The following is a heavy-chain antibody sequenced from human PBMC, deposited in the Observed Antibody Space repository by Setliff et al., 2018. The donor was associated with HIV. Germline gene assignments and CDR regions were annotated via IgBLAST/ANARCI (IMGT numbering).Heavy chain of an antibody. CDR2: ISAYSGNT. D-gene: IGHD4-17*01. CDR3: ARHPSGWYGDYFFDY. J-gene: IGHJ4*02. CDR1: GYTFTSYA. V-gene: IGHV1-18*03. Sequence: ASVKVSCKDSGYTFTSYAISWVRQAPGQGLEWMGWISAYSGNTHYAQRLQNRVTMTTDTSTSTAYMDLRSLRSDDMAVYYCARHPSGWYGDYFFDYWGQGTLVTVSS.